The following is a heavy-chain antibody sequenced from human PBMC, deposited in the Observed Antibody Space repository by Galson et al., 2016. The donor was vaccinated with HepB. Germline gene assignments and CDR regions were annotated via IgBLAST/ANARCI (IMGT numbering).Heavy chain of an antibody. D-gene: IGHD3-10*01. J-gene: IGHJ4*01. CDR1: GFTFSRNS. V-gene: IGHV3-48*01. CDR2: INSRSCSI. CDR3: AKYSGWGTRNFDY. Sequence: SLRLSCAASGFTFSRNSMNWVRQAPGKGLEWVSYINSRSCSIYYADSVKGRFTISRDNSKNTLYLEMNNLRAEDTAVYYCAKYSGWGTRNFDYWGQGTLVTVSS.